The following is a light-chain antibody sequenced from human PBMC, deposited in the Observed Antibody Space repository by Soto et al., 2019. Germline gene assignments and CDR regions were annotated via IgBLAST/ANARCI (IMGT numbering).Light chain of an antibody. CDR1: QSISSNY. Sequence: EIVLTQSPGTLSLSPGERATLSCRASQSISSNYLAWYQQTPGQAPRLLIYGASHRATGIPDRFSGSGSGTAFTLTISRLEPEDFAVYYCQQFGGSPPITFGQGTRLDIK. CDR3: QQFGGSPPIT. CDR2: GAS. J-gene: IGKJ5*01. V-gene: IGKV3-20*01.